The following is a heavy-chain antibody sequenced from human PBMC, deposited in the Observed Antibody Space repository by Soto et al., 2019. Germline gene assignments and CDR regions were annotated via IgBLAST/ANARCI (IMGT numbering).Heavy chain of an antibody. D-gene: IGHD4-17*01. CDR3: AHAGDYDLLTFDH. Sequence: QITLKESGPTLVRPAQTLTLTCDFSGFSLSTYDMGVAWIRQPPGKALEWLALIYWDDDKRYSPSLKDRLAISKNTSSNQVVLTITNMDPGDTATYFCAHAGDYDLLTFDHWGPGTRVTVSS. J-gene: IGHJ4*02. CDR1: GFSLSTYDMG. V-gene: IGHV2-5*02. CDR2: IYWDDDK.